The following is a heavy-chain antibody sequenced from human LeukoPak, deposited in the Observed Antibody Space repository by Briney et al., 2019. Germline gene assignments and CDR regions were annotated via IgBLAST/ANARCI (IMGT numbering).Heavy chain of an antibody. CDR2: IYYSGST. D-gene: IGHD3-10*01. J-gene: IGHJ4*02. Sequence: SETLSLTCTVSGGSISNYYWSWIRQPPGKGLEWIGYIYYSGSTNYNPSLRSRVTISVDTSKNQFSLKLSSVTAADTAVYYCARSHGSGSYYNLNDYWGQGNLVTVSS. V-gene: IGHV4-59*01. CDR1: GGSISNYY. CDR3: ARSHGSGSYYNLNDY.